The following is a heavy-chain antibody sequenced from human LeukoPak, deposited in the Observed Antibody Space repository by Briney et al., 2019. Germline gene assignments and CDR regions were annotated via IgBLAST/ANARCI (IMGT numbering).Heavy chain of an antibody. J-gene: IGHJ6*03. D-gene: IGHD6-19*01. V-gene: IGHV3-48*03. CDR1: GFTFSSYE. Sequence: PGGSLRLSCAASGFTFSSYEMNWVRQAPGKGLEWVSYISSSGSTIYYADSVKGRFTISRDNAKNSLYLQMNSLRAEDTAVYYCARQYSSGWLYYYYYYMDVWGKGTAVTISS. CDR3: ARQYSSGWLYYYYYYMDV. CDR2: ISSSGSTI.